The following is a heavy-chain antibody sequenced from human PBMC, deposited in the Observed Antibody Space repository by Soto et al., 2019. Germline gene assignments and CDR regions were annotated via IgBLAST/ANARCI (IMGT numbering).Heavy chain of an antibody. Sequence: QITLKESGPTLVKPTQTLTLTCTFSGFSLSTSGVGVGWIRQPPGKALEWLALIYWDDDKRYSPSLKSRLTITKDTSKNQVVLTMTNMDPVDTATYYCAHGKPSRYFDWLLGDYYGMDVWGQGTTVTVSS. D-gene: IGHD3-9*01. CDR2: IYWDDDK. CDR1: GFSLSTSGVG. CDR3: AHGKPSRYFDWLLGDYYGMDV. J-gene: IGHJ6*02. V-gene: IGHV2-5*02.